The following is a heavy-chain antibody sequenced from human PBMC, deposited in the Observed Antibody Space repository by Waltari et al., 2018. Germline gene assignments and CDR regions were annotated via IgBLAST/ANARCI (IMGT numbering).Heavy chain of an antibody. D-gene: IGHD3-22*01. J-gene: IGHJ4*02. CDR1: GYTFTSYG. Sequence: QVQLVQSGAEVKKPGASVKVSCKASGYTFTSYGISWVRQAPGQGLEWMGWISAYNGNTNYAQKLQGRVTMTTDTSTSTAYMELRSLRSDDTAVYYCARDTLYYYDSSGYYLAGSDYWGQGTLVTVSS. CDR2: ISAYNGNT. V-gene: IGHV1-18*01. CDR3: ARDTLYYYDSSGYYLAGSDY.